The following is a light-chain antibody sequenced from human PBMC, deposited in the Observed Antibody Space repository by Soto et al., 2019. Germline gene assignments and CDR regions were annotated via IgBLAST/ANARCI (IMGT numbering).Light chain of an antibody. V-gene: IGKV1-27*01. J-gene: IGKJ3*01. CDR3: QKYNSAPPG. Sequence: DIQMTQSPSSLSASVGDRVTITCRASQGISNYLAWYQQKSGKVPKLLIYGASTLQSGVPSRFSGSGSGTDFTLTISSLRPEDVATYYCQKYNSAPPGFGPGTKVDIK. CDR2: GAS. CDR1: QGISNY.